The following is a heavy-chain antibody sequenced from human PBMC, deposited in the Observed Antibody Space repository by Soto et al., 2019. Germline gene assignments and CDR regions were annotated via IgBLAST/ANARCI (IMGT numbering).Heavy chain of an antibody. CDR1: GYTFTSYY. CDR3: ARSGRVVTSLPHSPYGMDV. J-gene: IGHJ6*02. CDR2: INPSGGST. V-gene: IGHV1-46*01. Sequence: ASVKVSCKASGYTFTSYYMHWVRQAPGQGLEWMGIINPSGGSTSYAQKFQGRVTMTRDTSTSTVYMELSSLRSEDTAVYYCARSGRVVTSLPHSPYGMDVWSQGTTVTVSS. D-gene: IGHD3-10*01.